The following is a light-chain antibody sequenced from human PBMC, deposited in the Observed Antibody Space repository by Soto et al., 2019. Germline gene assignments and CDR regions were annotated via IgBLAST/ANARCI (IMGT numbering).Light chain of an antibody. CDR2: DAS. CDR1: QSVSSY. Sequence: EIVLTQSPATLSLSPGERATISCRASQSVSSYLAWYQQKPGHAPRLLIYDASNRATGIPARFSGSGSGTDFTLTIRSLEPEDFAVYYCQQRSNSELTVGGGTKVEIK. V-gene: IGKV3-11*01. J-gene: IGKJ4*01. CDR3: QQRSNSELT.